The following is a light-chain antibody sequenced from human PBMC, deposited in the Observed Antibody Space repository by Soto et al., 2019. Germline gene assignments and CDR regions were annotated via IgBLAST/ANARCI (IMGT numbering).Light chain of an antibody. V-gene: IGKV1-39*01. Sequence: DIQMTQSPSSLSASVGDRVTITCRASQNINNYLNWYQQRPGKAPKLLIYAASTLQSGVPSRFSGSGSGTYFTLAISSLQPEDFATYYCQQSYIDPWGTCGQGTKVESK. CDR1: QNINNY. J-gene: IGKJ1*01. CDR3: QQSYIDPWGT. CDR2: AAS.